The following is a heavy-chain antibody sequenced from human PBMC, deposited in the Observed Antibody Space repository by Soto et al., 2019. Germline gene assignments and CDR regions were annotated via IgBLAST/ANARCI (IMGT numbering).Heavy chain of an antibody. CDR2: ISSSSSTI. V-gene: IGHV3-48*01. CDR3: ARDKLRWPGPQGAFDI. J-gene: IGHJ3*02. D-gene: IGHD4-17*01. Sequence: EVQLVESGGGLVQPGGSLRLSCAASGFTFSSYSMNWVRQAPGKGLEWVSYISSSSSTIYYADSVKGRFTISRDNAKNSLYLQMNSLRAEDTAVYYCARDKLRWPGPQGAFDIWGQGTMVTVSS. CDR1: GFTFSSYS.